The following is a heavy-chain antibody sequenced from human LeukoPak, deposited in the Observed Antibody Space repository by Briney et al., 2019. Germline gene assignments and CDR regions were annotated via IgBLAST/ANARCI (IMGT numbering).Heavy chain of an antibody. J-gene: IGHJ6*02. V-gene: IGHV3-43*02. Sequence: GGSLRLSCAASGFTFDDYAMHWVRQVPGKGLEWVSLISKNGGRTHYVDSVKGRFTISRDNSKNSLYLQMNSLRHEDTALYYCARDNPPAGGIYYYAMDVWGQGTTVTASS. D-gene: IGHD6-13*01. CDR2: ISKNGGRT. CDR3: ARDNPPAGGIYYYAMDV. CDR1: GFTFDDYA.